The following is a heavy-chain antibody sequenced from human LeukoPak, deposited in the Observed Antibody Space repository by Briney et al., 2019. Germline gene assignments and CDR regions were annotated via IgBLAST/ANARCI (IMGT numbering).Heavy chain of an antibody. J-gene: IGHJ4*02. V-gene: IGHV3-23*01. Sequence: GGSLRLSCAASGFTFSSYAMSWVRQASGKGLEWVSAISGSGGSTYYADSVKGRFTISRDNSKNTLYLQMNSLRAEDTAVYYCAKTVDYYDSSGPDYWGQGTLVTVSS. CDR2: ISGSGGST. CDR1: GFTFSSYA. D-gene: IGHD3-22*01. CDR3: AKTVDYYDSSGPDY.